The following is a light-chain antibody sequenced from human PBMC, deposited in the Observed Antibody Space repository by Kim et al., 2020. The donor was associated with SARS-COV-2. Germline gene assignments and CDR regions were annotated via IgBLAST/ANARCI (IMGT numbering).Light chain of an antibody. J-gene: IGLJ2*01. CDR3: QTADSSGTYVV. V-gene: IGLV3-25*03. Sequence: PGQTARITCSGDALPKQYAYWYQQKPGQAPVLVIYKDSERPSGIPERFSGSSSGTTVTLTISGVQAEDEADYYCQTADSSGTYVVFGGGTQLTVL. CDR1: ALPKQY. CDR2: KDS.